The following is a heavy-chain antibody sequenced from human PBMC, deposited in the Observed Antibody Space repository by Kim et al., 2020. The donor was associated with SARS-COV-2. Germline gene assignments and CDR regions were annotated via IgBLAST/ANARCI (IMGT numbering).Heavy chain of an antibody. CDR3: VKGAWLDY. CDR2: GST. J-gene: IGHJ4*02. D-gene: IGHD5-12*01. Sequence: GSTEYAESVKGRFAGSRDSDRNTLYLQMNGLRSNDTAIYYCVKGAWLDYWGPGTLVTVAS. V-gene: IGHV3-23*01.